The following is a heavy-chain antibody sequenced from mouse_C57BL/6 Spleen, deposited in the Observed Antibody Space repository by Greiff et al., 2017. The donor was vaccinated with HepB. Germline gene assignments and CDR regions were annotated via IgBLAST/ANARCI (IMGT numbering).Heavy chain of an antibody. CDR1: GYTFTSYG. D-gene: IGHD2-4*01. J-gene: IGHJ3*01. CDR3: ASYDYDAFAY. Sequence: QVQLQQSGAELARPGASVKLSCKASGYTFTSYGISWVRQRPGQGLEWIGEIYPRSGNTYYNEKFKGKATLTADKSSSTAYMQLRSLTSEDSTVYFCASYDYDAFAYWGQGTLVTVSA. V-gene: IGHV1-81*01. CDR2: IYPRSGNT.